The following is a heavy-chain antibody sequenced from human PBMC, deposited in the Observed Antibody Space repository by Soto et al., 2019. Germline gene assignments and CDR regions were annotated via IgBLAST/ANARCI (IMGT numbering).Heavy chain of an antibody. CDR1: GDPLSSGGYY. D-gene: IGHD1-26*01. CDR2: VYHPGAT. Sequence: QVQLQESGPGLVEPSQTLSLVCSVSGDPLSSGGYYWSWVRQSPGTALEWIGFVYHPGATYYHPSLRSRVTMAADMSKNEFSLKLTSVTAADTATYYCAREGHSSREWLDPWGQGILVTVSS. CDR3: AREGHSSREWLDP. J-gene: IGHJ5*02. V-gene: IGHV4-31*03.